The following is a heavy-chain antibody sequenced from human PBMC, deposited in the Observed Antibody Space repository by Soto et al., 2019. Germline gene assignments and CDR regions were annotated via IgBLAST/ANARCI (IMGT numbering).Heavy chain of an antibody. D-gene: IGHD6-13*01. CDR2: IYYSGRT. Sequence: QVQLQESGPGLVKPSETLSLTCTVSGGSISSYYWSWIRQPPGKGLEWIGYIYYSGRTNYNPSLKSRVTTSVDTSKSQFSRKLSSGPAADTAVYYCARSDKPSRKRYYYYYYMDVWGKGTTVTVSS. CDR1: GGSISSYY. V-gene: IGHV4-59*08. CDR3: ARSDKPSRKRYYYYYYMDV. J-gene: IGHJ6*03.